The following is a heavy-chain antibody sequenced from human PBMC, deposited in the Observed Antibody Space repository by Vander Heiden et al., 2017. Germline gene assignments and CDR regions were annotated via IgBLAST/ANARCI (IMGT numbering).Heavy chain of an antibody. CDR1: GFTFSSYS. D-gene: IGHD3-22*01. J-gene: IGHJ4*02. Sequence: EVQLLESGGGLVQPGGSLRLSCAASGFTFSSYSMGWVRQAPGKGLEWASGISGSGGSTYYADSVKGRFTISRDKSKDTLYLQMNSLRAEDTAVYYCVKGISLDSGYIGDYWGQGTLVTVSS. CDR2: ISGSGGST. V-gene: IGHV3-23*01. CDR3: VKGISLDSGYIGDY.